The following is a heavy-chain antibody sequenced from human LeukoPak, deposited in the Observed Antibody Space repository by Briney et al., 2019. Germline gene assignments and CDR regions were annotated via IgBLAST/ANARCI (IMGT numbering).Heavy chain of an antibody. D-gene: IGHD3-9*01. CDR2: IYYSGGA. J-gene: IGHJ4*02. V-gene: IGHV4-31*11. CDR1: GGSTSSGRYY. Sequence: SQTLSLTCAVSGGSTSSGRYYWGWIRQHPGKGLEWIGYIYYSGGAYYNPSLKSRFTISKDTSKTQFSLRLSSVTAADTAVYYCARSYYDILTGFFFDYWGQGTLVTVSS. CDR3: ARSYYDILTGFFFDY.